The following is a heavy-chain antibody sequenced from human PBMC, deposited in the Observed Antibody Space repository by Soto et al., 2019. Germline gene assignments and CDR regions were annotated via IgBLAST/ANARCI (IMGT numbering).Heavy chain of an antibody. CDR2: GSYSGTT. D-gene: IGHD4-17*01. V-gene: IGHV4-61*01. J-gene: IGHJ4*02. Sequence: SETLSLTCTVSGVSVSGGSFYWAWIRQPPGKGLEWIGFGSYSGTTNYKPSLKSRVTISVDTSRSQISLKVSSLTAADTAVSYCARGATVTQYDYWGQGTLVT. CDR3: ARGATVTQYDY. CDR1: GVSVSGGSFY.